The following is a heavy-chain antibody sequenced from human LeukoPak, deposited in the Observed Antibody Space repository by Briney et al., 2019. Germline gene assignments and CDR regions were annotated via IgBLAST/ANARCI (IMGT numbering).Heavy chain of an antibody. V-gene: IGHV1-18*01. J-gene: IGHJ4*02. CDR2: INPYNGNT. CDR1: GYTFTNYG. D-gene: IGHD3-16*02. CDR3: ARDQHDHVWGSYRPDFDY. Sequence: ASVKVSCKASGYTFTNYGISWVRQAPGQGLEWMGNINPYNGNTNYAQNLQGRVTMTTDTSTNTAYMELRSLRSDDTAVYYCARDQHDHVWGSYRPDFDYWGQGTLVTVSS.